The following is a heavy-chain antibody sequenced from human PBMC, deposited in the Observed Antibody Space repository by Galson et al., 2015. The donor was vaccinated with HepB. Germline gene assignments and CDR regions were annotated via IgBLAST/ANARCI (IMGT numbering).Heavy chain of an antibody. Sequence: SVKVSCKASGYTFTGYYMHWVRQAPGQGLEWMGIINPSGGSTSYAQKFQGRVTMTRDTSTSTVYMELSSLRSEDTAVYYCARVSGQLVPFDYWGQGTLVTVSS. V-gene: IGHV1-46*01. CDR1: GYTFTGYY. J-gene: IGHJ4*02. CDR3: ARVSGQLVPFDY. CDR2: INPSGGST. D-gene: IGHD6-13*01.